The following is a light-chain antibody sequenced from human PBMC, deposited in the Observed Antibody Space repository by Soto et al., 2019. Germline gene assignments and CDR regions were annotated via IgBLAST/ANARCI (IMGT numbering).Light chain of an antibody. CDR2: DAS. J-gene: IGKJ1*01. CDR3: QQYYNYWT. CDR1: QSISSW. V-gene: IGKV1-5*01. Sequence: DIQMTRSPSTLSASVGDRVTITCRASQSISSWLAWYQQKPGKAPKLLIYDASSLESGVPSRFSGSGSGTEFTLTISSLQPDDFATYYCQQYYNYWTFGQGTKVDIK.